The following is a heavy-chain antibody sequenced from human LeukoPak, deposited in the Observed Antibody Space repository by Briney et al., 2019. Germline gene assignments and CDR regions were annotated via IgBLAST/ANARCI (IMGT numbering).Heavy chain of an antibody. CDR1: GFTFDAYA. Sequence: GGSLRLSCEASGFTFDAYAMHWVRQAPGKGLEWVSLINKDGSATYYADSVKGRFTIPRDNSKNSLYLQMNSLRSEDTALYYCATWAFYHSLDVWGQGTTVTVSS. J-gene: IGHJ6*02. V-gene: IGHV3-43*02. CDR2: INKDGSAT. CDR3: ATWAFYHSLDV. D-gene: IGHD1-26*01.